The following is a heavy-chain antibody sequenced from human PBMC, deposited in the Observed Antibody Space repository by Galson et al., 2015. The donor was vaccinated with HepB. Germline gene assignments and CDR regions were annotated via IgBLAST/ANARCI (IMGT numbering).Heavy chain of an antibody. Sequence: SVKVSCKAFGYTFTSYYMHWVRQAPGQGLEWMGIINPSGGSTSYAQKFQGRVTMTRDTSTSTVYMELSSLRSEDTAVYYCASATLNYVWGSYRYVDYWGQGTLVTVSS. J-gene: IGHJ4*02. CDR1: GYTFTSYY. D-gene: IGHD3-16*02. V-gene: IGHV1-46*01. CDR2: INPSGGST. CDR3: ASATLNYVWGSYRYVDY.